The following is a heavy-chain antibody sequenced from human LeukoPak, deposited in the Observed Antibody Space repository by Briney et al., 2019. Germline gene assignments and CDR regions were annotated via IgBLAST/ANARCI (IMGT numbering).Heavy chain of an antibody. CDR1: AFTFSNVW. CDR3: TIPASGYSYGVLDS. J-gene: IGHJ4*02. CDR2: IRSKTDGGKT. Sequence: GSLRLSCAASAFTFSNVWMSWVRQAPGKGLGWVGRIRSKTDGGKTDYAAPVKGRFTISRDDSKNTLYLQMDSLKTEDTAVYYCTIPASGYSYGVLDSWGQGALVTVSS. D-gene: IGHD5-18*01. V-gene: IGHV3-15*01.